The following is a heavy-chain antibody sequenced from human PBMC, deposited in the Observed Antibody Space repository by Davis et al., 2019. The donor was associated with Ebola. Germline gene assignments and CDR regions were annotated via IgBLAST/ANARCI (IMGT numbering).Heavy chain of an antibody. D-gene: IGHD3-22*01. CDR3: AKGETVITMIVVVIRGGFDY. Sequence: GGSLRLSCAASGFTFSSYAMSWVRQAPGKGLEWVSAISGSGGSTYYADSVKGRFTISRDNSKNTLYLQMNSLRAEDTAVYYCAKGETVITMIVVVIRGGFDYWGQGTLVTVSS. J-gene: IGHJ4*02. CDR1: GFTFSSYA. CDR2: ISGSGGST. V-gene: IGHV3-23*01.